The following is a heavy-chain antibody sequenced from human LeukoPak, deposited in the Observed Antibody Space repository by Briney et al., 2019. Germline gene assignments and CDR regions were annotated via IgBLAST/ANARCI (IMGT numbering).Heavy chain of an antibody. D-gene: IGHD2-21*02. V-gene: IGHV4-61*01. J-gene: IGHJ2*01. CDR3: ARDRSRSCGGDCYDWYFDL. CDR2: IYYSGST. Sequence: PSETLSLTCTVSGYSISSGYYWGWIRQPPGKGLEWIGYIYYSGSTNYNPSLKSRVTISVDTSKNQFSLKLSSVTAADTAVYYCARDRSRSCGGDCYDWYFDLWGRGTLVTVPS. CDR1: GYSISSGYY.